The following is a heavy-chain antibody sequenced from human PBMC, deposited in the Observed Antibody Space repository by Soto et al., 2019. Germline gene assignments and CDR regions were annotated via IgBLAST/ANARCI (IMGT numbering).Heavy chain of an antibody. CDR2: IIPIFGTA. CDR1: GGTFSSYA. D-gene: IGHD2-2*01. V-gene: IGHV1-69*13. J-gene: IGHJ5*02. CDR3: ASVVVPAAAGGWFLP. Sequence: SVKVSCKASGGTFSSYAISWVRQAPGQGLEWMGGIIPIFGTANYAQKFQGRVTITADESTSTAYMELSSLRSEDTAVYYCASVVVPAAAGGWFLPRGPATLVTGSS.